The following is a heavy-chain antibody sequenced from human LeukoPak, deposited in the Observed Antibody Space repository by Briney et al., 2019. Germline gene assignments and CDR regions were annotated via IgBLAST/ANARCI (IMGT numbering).Heavy chain of an antibody. CDR3: AGPSYPRTYYYYMDV. D-gene: IGHD1-14*01. CDR1: GYSFTSYW. CDR2: IYPGDSDT. V-gene: IGHV5-51*01. Sequence: GESLKISCKGSGYSFTSYWIGWVRQMPGKGLEWMGIIYPGDSDTRYSPSFQGQVTISADKSISTAYLQWSSLKASDTAMYYCAGPSYPRTYYYYMDVWGKGTTVTVSS. J-gene: IGHJ6*03.